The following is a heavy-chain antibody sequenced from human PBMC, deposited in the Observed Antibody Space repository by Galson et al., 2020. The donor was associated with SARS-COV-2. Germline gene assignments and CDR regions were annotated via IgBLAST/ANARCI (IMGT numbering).Heavy chain of an antibody. V-gene: IGHV3-11*01. D-gene: IGHD2-8*01. CDR3: HVLMVYAYYYYGMDV. Sequence: PGGSLRLSCAASGFTFSDYYMSWIRQAPGKGLEWVSYISSSGSTIYYADSVKGRFTISRDNAKNSLYLQMNSLRAEDTAVYYCHVLMVYAYYYYGMDVWGQGTTVTVSS. J-gene: IGHJ6*02. CDR1: GFTFSDYY. CDR2: ISSSGSTI.